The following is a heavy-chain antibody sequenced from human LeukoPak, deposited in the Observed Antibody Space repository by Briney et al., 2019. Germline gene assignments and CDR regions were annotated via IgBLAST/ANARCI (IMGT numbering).Heavy chain of an antibody. CDR2: INHSGST. Sequence: SETLSLTCAVYGGSFSGYCWSWIRQPPGKGLEWIGEINHSGSTNYNPSLKSRVTISVDTSKNQFSLKLSSVTAADTAVYYCAREVLSRLGVCYWGQGTLVTVSS. CDR1: GGSFSGYC. CDR3: AREVLSRLGVCY. V-gene: IGHV4-34*01. D-gene: IGHD1-26*01. J-gene: IGHJ4*02.